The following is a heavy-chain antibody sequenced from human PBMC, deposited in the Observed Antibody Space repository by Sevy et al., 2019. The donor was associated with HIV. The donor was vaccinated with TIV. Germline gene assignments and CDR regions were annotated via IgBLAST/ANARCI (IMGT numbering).Heavy chain of an antibody. Sequence: SETLSLTCTVSGGSISSYYWSWIRQPPGKGLEWIGYIYYSGSSNYNPSLKSRITISIDTSKNQFSLKLTSVTAADTAVYYCARPGGSRVDSWGQGTLVTVSS. D-gene: IGHD2-2*01. CDR2: IYYSGSS. CDR3: ARPGGSRVDS. V-gene: IGHV4-59*08. J-gene: IGHJ4*02. CDR1: GGSISSYY.